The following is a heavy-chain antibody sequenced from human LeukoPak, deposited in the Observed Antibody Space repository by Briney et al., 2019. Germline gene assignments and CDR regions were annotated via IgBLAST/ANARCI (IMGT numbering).Heavy chain of an antibody. Sequence: SETLSLTCAVSSGSIFRSNWWSWVRPPPGKGLEWIGQIFHSGSTSYSPSLRSRVTISVDKSKNQFSLRLTSVTAADTAVYYCARVSYGSFDYWGQGTLVTVSS. CDR3: ARVSYGSFDY. D-gene: IGHD4-17*01. CDR2: IFHSGST. V-gene: IGHV4-4*02. CDR1: SGSIFRSNW. J-gene: IGHJ4*02.